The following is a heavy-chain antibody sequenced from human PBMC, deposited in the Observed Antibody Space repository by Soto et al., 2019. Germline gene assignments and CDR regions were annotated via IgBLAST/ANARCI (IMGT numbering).Heavy chain of an antibody. V-gene: IGHV3-21*01. J-gene: IGHJ4*02. D-gene: IGHD2-2*01. CDR1: GFTFSSYA. CDR2: ISSSSSYI. CDR3: ASLGRYCSSTSCHLIY. Sequence: GGSLRLSCAASGFTFSSYAMSWVRQAPGKGLEWVSSISSSSSYIYYADSVKGRFTISRDNAKNSLYLQMNSLRAEDTAVYYCASLGRYCSSTSCHLIYLCQGTLVTVSS.